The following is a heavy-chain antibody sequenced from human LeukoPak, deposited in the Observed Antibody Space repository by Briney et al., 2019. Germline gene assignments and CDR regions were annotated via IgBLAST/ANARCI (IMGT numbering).Heavy chain of an antibody. D-gene: IGHD2-2*01. CDR1: GGSFSGFY. Sequence: SETLSLTCAVYGGSFSGFYWSWIRQPPGKGLEWIGEINHSGSTNYNPSLKSRVTISVDTSKNQFSLKLSSVTAADTAVYYCARARYCSSTSCYRILNWFDPWGQGTPVNVSS. J-gene: IGHJ5*02. V-gene: IGHV4-34*01. CDR3: ARARYCSSTSCYRILNWFDP. CDR2: INHSGST.